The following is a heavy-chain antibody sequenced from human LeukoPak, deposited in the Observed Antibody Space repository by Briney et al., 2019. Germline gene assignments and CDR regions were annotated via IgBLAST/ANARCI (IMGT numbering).Heavy chain of an antibody. V-gene: IGHV3-30*02. Sequence: PGRSLRLSCAASGFTFSNYGMHWGRQAPGNWLEWVTFIRHDGRNKYYAGAVKGRFTISRDNSKDTLYLQMNSLRAEDTAVYYCANAPMVRGVIEYYYYYMDVWGKGTTVTVSS. J-gene: IGHJ6*03. D-gene: IGHD3-10*01. CDR1: GFTFSNYG. CDR3: ANAPMVRGVIEYYYYYMDV. CDR2: IRHDGRNK.